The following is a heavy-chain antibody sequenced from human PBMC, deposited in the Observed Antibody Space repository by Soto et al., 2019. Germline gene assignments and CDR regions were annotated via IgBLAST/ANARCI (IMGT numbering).Heavy chain of an antibody. D-gene: IGHD3-22*01. CDR3: AKVMVDYYDSSGQYTNFDY. CDR1: GFTFSSYG. J-gene: IGHJ4*02. V-gene: IGHV3-30*18. CDR2: ISYDGSNK. Sequence: GGSLRLSCAASGFTFSSYGMHWVRQAPGKGLEWVAVISYDGSNKYYADSVKGRFTISRDNSKNTLYLQMNSLRAEDTAVYYCAKVMVDYYDSSGQYTNFDYWGQGTLVTVSS.